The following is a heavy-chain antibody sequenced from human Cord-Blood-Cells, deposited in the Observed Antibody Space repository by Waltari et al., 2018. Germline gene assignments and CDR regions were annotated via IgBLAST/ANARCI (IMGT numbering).Heavy chain of an antibody. J-gene: IGHJ4*02. CDR1: GGSFSGYY. CDR2: INHSGST. V-gene: IGHV4-34*01. D-gene: IGHD6-19*01. CDR3: ARGQGSSGWYDY. Sequence: QVQLQQWGAGLLKPSETLSLTCAVYGGSFSGYYWSWIRQPPGKGLEWIGEINHSGSTNYNPSLNSRVTISVDTSKNQFSLKLSSVTAADTAVYYCARGQGSSGWYDYWGQGTLVTVSS.